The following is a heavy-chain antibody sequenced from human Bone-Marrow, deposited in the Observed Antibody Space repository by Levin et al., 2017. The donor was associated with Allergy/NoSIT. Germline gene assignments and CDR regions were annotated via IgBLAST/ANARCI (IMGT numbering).Heavy chain of an antibody. V-gene: IGHV3-11*06. CDR2: TTGMSDYT. D-gene: IGHD2-21*02. Sequence: GGSLRLSCAASGFTFRDYYMSWVRQAPGKGLEWISYTTGMSDYTTYADSVKGRFTSSRDDAKNSLYLQMNSLRDEDTAVYYCARDTPGDWSFDYWGQGIPVTVSS. CDR3: ARDTPGDWSFDY. J-gene: IGHJ4*02. CDR1: GFTFRDYY.